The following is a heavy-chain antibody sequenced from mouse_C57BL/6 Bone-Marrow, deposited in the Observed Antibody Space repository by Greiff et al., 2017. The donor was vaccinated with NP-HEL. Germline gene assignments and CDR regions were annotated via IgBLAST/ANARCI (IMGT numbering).Heavy chain of an antibody. CDR1: GYAFTNYL. V-gene: IGHV1-54*01. Sequence: VQLQQSGAELVRPGTSVKVSCKASGYAFTNYLIEWVKQRPGQGLEWIGVINPGSGGTNYNEKFKGKATLTADKSSSTAYMQLSSLTSEDSAVYFGARSVVATVRYFDYWGQGTTLTVSS. CDR3: ARSVVATVRYFDY. J-gene: IGHJ2*01. D-gene: IGHD1-1*01. CDR2: INPGSGGT.